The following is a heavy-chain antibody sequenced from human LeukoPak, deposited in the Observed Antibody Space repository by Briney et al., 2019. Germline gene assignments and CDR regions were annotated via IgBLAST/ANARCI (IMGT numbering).Heavy chain of an antibody. CDR2: ISSSSLYR. CDR3: ARAPVYYDETRGYLKISNWCFDL. Sequence: GGSLRLSCAASGFTFSSYTINWVRQAPGKGLEWVSSISSSSLYRFYADSVRGRFTISRDNAKNSLYLQMTSLRAEDTAVYYCARAPVYYDETRGYLKISNWCFDLWGRGTLVTVSS. D-gene: IGHD3-22*01. CDR1: GFTFSSYT. V-gene: IGHV3-21*01. J-gene: IGHJ2*01.